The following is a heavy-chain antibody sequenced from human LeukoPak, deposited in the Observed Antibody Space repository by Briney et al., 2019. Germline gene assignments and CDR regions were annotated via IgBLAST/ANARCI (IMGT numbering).Heavy chain of an antibody. Sequence: KPSETLSLTCTGSGASISGYYWSWIRQPPGKGLEWIGEINDSGSTHYNPSLKSGVTISLDTSKNQFFLKVSSVTAADTAVYYCARLIQVWFGRYFDYWGQGILVTVSS. D-gene: IGHD5-18*01. CDR1: GASISGYY. CDR2: INDSGST. V-gene: IGHV4-34*01. CDR3: ARLIQVWFGRYFDY. J-gene: IGHJ4*02.